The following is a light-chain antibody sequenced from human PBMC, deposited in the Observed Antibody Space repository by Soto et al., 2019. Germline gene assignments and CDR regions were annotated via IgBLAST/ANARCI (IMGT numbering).Light chain of an antibody. J-gene: IGLJ1*01. V-gene: IGLV1-40*01. CDR1: SSNIGAGYD. CDR3: QSYDSSLRDNYV. Sequence: QAVVTQPPSVSGAPGQRVTISCTGSSSNIGAGYDVHWYQQLPGTAPKLLIYGNSNRPSGVPDRFSGSKSGTSASLAITGLQAEDEADYYCQSYDSSLRDNYVFGTGTKLTVL. CDR2: GNS.